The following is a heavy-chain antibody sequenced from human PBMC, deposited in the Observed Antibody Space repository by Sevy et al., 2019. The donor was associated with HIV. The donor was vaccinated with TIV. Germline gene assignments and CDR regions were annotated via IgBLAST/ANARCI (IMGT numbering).Heavy chain of an antibody. J-gene: IGHJ6*02. CDR3: AREPPCYDILAGYSYGMDV. CDR2: IYHTGIT. V-gene: IGHV4-59*01. Sequence: SETLSLTCTVSGGSISNYYWSWIRQPPGKGLEWIGYIYHTGITKNNPSLKSRVTLSVDTSKNQFSLKLSSVTAADTVVYYCAREPPCYDILAGYSYGMDVWGQGTTVTVSS. D-gene: IGHD3-9*01. CDR1: GGSISNYY.